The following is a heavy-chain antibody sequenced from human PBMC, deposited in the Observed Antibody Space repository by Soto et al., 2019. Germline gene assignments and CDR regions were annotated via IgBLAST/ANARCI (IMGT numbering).Heavy chain of an antibody. CDR1: GFTFSSYD. CDR2: IGTAGDS. D-gene: IGHD3-10*01. Sequence: EVQLVESGGGLVQPGGSLRLSCAASGFTFSSYDMHWVRQGTGKGLEWVSAIGTAGDSYYQDSVKGRFTISRENAKNLLYLQMNSLRAGDTAVYYCARSSGSYYFFDYWGQGTLVTVSS. V-gene: IGHV3-13*01. CDR3: ARSSGSYYFFDY. J-gene: IGHJ4*02.